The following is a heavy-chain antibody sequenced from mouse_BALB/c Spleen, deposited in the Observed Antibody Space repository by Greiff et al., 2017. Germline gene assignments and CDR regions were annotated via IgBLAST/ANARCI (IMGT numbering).Heavy chain of an antibody. CDR1: GFSLTSYG. D-gene: IGHD1-1*01. Sequence: VQLKESGPGLVAPSQSLSITCTVSGFSLTSYGVHWVRQPPGKGLEWLGVIWAGGSTNYNSALMSRLSNSKDNSKSQVFLKMNSLQTDDTAMYYCARDYGSSHYYAMDYWGQGTSVTVSS. CDR2: IWAGGST. CDR3: ARDYGSSHYYAMDY. J-gene: IGHJ4*01. V-gene: IGHV2-9*02.